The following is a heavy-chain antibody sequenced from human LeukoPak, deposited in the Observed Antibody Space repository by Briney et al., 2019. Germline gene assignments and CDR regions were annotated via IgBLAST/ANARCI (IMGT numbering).Heavy chain of an antibody. Sequence: GGSLRLSCAASGFTFSSYSMNWVRQAPGKGLEWVSYISSSSSTIYYADSVKGRFTISRDNAKNSLYLQMNSLRAEDTAVYYCARGTHRDPFDYWGQGTLVTVSS. J-gene: IGHJ4*02. CDR3: ARGTHRDPFDY. CDR1: GFTFSSYS. V-gene: IGHV3-48*04. CDR2: ISSSSSTI.